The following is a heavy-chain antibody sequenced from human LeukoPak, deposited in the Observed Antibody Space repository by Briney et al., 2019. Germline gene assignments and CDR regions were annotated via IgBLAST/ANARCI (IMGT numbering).Heavy chain of an antibody. J-gene: IGHJ4*02. CDR1: GGTFSSYA. CDR3: ARDLYRLGYFDY. CDR2: IIPIFGTA. D-gene: IGHD1-26*01. Sequence: SVKASCKASGGTFSSYAISWVRQAPGQGLEWMGGIIPIFGTANYAQKFQGRVTITADESTSTAYMELSSLRSEDTAVYYCARDLYRLGYFDYWGQGTLVTVSS. V-gene: IGHV1-69*13.